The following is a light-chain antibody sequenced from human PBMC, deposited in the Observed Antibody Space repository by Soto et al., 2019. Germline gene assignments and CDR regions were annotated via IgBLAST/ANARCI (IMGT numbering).Light chain of an antibody. Sequence: EIVLTQSPATLSLSPGERGTPSCRASQSVSSHLAWYQQKPGQAPRLLIYDASKRPTGIPARFSGSGSGTDFTLTISSLEPEDSAVYYCQQRSDRLPITFGQGTRLEIK. V-gene: IGKV3-11*01. CDR2: DAS. J-gene: IGKJ5*01. CDR1: QSVSSH. CDR3: QQRSDRLPIT.